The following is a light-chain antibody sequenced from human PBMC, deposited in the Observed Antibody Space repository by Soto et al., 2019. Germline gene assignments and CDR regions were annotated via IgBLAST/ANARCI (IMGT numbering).Light chain of an antibody. Sequence: DIQMPQYPSSLSASVGDRVTITCRARQNIITYLNWYQQKPGKPPKLLMYAVASVQSGAPSRFSGSGSGTDFTLTICSLQSEDFANYFCQQSYNFPRTFGQGTQLEI. CDR1: QNIITY. CDR2: AVA. CDR3: QQSYNFPRT. V-gene: IGKV1-39*01. J-gene: IGKJ2*01.